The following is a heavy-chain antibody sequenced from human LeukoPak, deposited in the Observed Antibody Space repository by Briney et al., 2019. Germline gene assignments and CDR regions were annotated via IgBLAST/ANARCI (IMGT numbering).Heavy chain of an antibody. CDR2: ISSSSSYI. J-gene: IGHJ4*02. CDR1: GFTFSSYS. D-gene: IGHD5-12*01. Sequence: GVLRLSCAASGFTFSSYSMNWVRRAPGKGLEWVSSISSSSSYIYYADSVKGRFTISRDNAKNSLYLQMNSLRAEDTAVYYCASSPGDGYILFDYWGQGTLVTVSS. CDR3: ASSPGDGYILFDY. V-gene: IGHV3-21*01.